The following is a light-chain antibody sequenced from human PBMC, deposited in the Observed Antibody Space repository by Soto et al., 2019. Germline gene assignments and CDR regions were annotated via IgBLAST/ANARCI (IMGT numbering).Light chain of an antibody. V-gene: IGKV3-20*01. J-gene: IGKJ2*01. CDR1: QSVSSSY. Sequence: EIVLTQSPGTLSLSPGERATLSCRASQSVSSSYLAWYQQKPGQAPRLLIYGASSSATGIPDRFSGSGSGTDFTLTISRLEAEDFAGYYCQQYGSSPPYTCGQGTKLEI. CDR3: QQYGSSPPYT. CDR2: GAS.